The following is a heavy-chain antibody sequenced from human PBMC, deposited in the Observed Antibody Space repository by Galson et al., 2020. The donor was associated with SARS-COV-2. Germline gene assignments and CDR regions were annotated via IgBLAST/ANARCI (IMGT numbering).Heavy chain of an antibody. Sequence: GVLRLSCAASGFTFSNYVMHWVRQAPGKGPEWVAVISSDGSNRYYADSLKGRFTISRDNSKSTLYLQMNSLRAEDTAVYYCARGGEWELPYYFDYWGQGTLVTVSS. CDR3: ARGGEWELPYYFDY. CDR2: ISSDGSNR. CDR1: GFTFSNYV. D-gene: IGHD1-26*01. J-gene: IGHJ4*02. V-gene: IGHV3-30*04.